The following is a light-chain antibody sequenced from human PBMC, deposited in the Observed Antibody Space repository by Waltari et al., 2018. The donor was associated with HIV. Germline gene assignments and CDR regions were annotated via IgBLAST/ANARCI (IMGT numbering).Light chain of an antibody. J-gene: IGLJ2*01. Sequence: QSALTQPAPVSGSPGQSITISCTGTSSDVGGYNYVSWYQQHPGKAHKLMIYEVSNRPSGVSNRFSGSKSGNTASLTISGLQAEDEADYYCSSYTSSSTRVFGGGTKLTVL. CDR1: SSDVGGYNY. CDR3: SSYTSSSTRV. CDR2: EVS. V-gene: IGLV2-14*01.